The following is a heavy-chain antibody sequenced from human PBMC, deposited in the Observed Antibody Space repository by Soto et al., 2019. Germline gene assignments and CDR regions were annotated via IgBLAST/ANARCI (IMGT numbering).Heavy chain of an antibody. J-gene: IGHJ6*02. CDR3: ARLAAAGHHYYYAMDV. D-gene: IGHD6-13*01. V-gene: IGHV5-10-1*01. CDR1: GYSFTNYW. Sequence: HGESLKISCKGSGYSFTNYWISWVRQMPGKGLEWMGRVDPSDSYPNYSPSFQGHVTMSVDKSISTAFLQWTNEKASDTGVYYCARLAAAGHHYYYAMDVWGQGTTVTVSS. CDR2: VDPSDSYP.